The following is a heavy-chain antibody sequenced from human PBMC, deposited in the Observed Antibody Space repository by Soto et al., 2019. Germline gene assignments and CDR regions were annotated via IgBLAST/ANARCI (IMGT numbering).Heavy chain of an antibody. V-gene: IGHV4-34*01. Sequence: PSETLSLTCAVYGGSFSGYYWSWIRQLPGKGLEWIGEINHSGSTNYNPSLKSRVTISVDTSKNQFSLKLSSVTAADTAVYYCARHYYGSGSYYKWYDPWGQGTLVTVSS. J-gene: IGHJ5*02. D-gene: IGHD3-10*01. CDR2: INHSGST. CDR1: GGSFSGYY. CDR3: ARHYYGSGSYYKWYDP.